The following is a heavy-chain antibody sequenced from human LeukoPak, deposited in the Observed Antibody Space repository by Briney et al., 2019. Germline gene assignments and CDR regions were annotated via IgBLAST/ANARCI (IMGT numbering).Heavy chain of an antibody. D-gene: IGHD3-10*01. Sequence: PGGSLRLSCSASGFTFSSYEMHWVRQAPGKGLECVSAISSNGGSTYYADSVKGRFTISRDSSKNTLYLQMTSLRAEDTAVYYCVKYLYGSGSYYNNYWGQGTLVTVSS. CDR1: GFTFSSYE. CDR2: ISSNGGST. J-gene: IGHJ4*02. V-gene: IGHV3-64D*06. CDR3: VKYLYGSGSYYNNY.